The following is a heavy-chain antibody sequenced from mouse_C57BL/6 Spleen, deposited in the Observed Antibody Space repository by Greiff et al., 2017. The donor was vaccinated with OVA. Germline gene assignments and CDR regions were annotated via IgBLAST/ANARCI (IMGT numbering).Heavy chain of an antibody. CDR2: ISYDGSN. CDR1: GYSITSGYY. CDR3: AIDYTWFAY. D-gene: IGHD2-4*01. Sequence: VQLKQSGPGLVKPSQSLSLTCSVTGYSITSGYYWNWIRQFPGNKLEWMGYISYDGSNNYNPSLKNRISITRDTSKNQFFLKLNSVTTEDTATYYCAIDYTWFAYWGQGTLVTVSA. J-gene: IGHJ3*01. V-gene: IGHV3-6*01.